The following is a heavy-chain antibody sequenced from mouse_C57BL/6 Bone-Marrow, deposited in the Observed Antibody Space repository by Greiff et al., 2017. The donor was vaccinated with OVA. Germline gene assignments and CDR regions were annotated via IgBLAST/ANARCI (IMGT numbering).Heavy chain of an antibody. D-gene: IGHD1-1*01. CDR2: INPSSGYT. Sequence: QVQLQQSGAELARPGASVKMSCKASGYTFTSYTMHWVKQRPGQGLEWIGYINPSSGYTKYNQKFKDKATLTADKSSSTAYMQLSSLTSEDSAVYYCARSAYYYGSSFYSYFDVWGTGTTVTVSS. J-gene: IGHJ1*03. V-gene: IGHV1-4*01. CDR3: ARSAYYYGSSFYSYFDV. CDR1: GYTFTSYT.